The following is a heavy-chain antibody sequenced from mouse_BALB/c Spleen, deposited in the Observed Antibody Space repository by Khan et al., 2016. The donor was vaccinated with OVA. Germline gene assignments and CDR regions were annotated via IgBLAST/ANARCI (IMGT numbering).Heavy chain of an antibody. V-gene: IGHV1-80*01. Sequence: VQLQESGAELVRPGSSVQISCQASGYAFGNYWMNWVKQRPGQGLEWIGQIYPENGDTNYNGKFKVKATLTADKSSSTASLHLSSLTSEDSAVYFCAREGYYGSSSAWFAFWGQGTLVTVSA. CDR1: GYAFGNYW. D-gene: IGHD1-1*01. CDR2: IYPENGDT. J-gene: IGHJ3*01. CDR3: AREGYYGSSSAWFAF.